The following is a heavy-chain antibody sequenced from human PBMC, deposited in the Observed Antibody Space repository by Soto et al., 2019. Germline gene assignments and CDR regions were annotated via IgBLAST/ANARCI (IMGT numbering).Heavy chain of an antibody. CDR3: AKSYDLWSPYLSFGDQRDP. V-gene: IGHV3-30*16. CDR1: GFIFGSYA. J-gene: IGHJ5*02. CDR2: LSTDGSTP. D-gene: IGHD3-3*01. Sequence: PGESLKISCAASGFIFGSYAMNWVRQVPGKGPEWVAVLSTDGSTPYYADSVRGRFTISRDNSKSTLFLQMNSLRPEDTAIYFCAKSYDLWSPYLSFGDQRDPWGQGTLVTVSS.